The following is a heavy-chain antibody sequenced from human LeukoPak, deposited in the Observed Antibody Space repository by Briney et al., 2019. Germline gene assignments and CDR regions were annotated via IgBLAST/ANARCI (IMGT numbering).Heavy chain of an antibody. V-gene: IGHV3-9*01. D-gene: IGHD6-13*01. J-gene: IGHJ3*02. CDR3: AKAIAAPGAFDI. Sequence: GGSLRLSCAASGFNFDDPAMHWVRQAPGKGLEWVSGISWDSDNIIYADSVRGRFTISRDNARNSLYLQMNSLRPEDTALYYCAKAIAAPGAFDIWGQGTMVTVSS. CDR1: GFNFDDPA. CDR2: ISWDSDNI.